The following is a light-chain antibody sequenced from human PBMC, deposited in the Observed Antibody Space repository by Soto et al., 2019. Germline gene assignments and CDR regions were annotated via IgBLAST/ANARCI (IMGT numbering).Light chain of an antibody. J-gene: IGKJ1*01. CDR2: GAS. Sequence: EIVLTQSPGTLSLSPGERATLSCRASQSVSSSYLAWYRRKPGQAPRLLIYGASSRATGIPDRFSGSGSGTDFTLTISRLEPEDFAVYYCQQYGSSPGTFGQGTKVEIK. CDR3: QQYGSSPGT. V-gene: IGKV3-20*01. CDR1: QSVSSSY.